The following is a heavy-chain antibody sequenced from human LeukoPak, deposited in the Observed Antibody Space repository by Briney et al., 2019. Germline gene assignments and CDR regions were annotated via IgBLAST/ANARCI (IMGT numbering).Heavy chain of an antibody. CDR3: ARDGVVGATESFDY. D-gene: IGHD1-26*01. Sequence: NPGGSLRLSCAASGFTFSSYSMNWVRQAPGKGLKWVSSISSSSSYIYYADSVKGRFTISRDNAKNSLHLQMNSLRAEDTAVYYCARDGVVGATESFDYWGQGTLVTVSS. V-gene: IGHV3-21*01. J-gene: IGHJ4*02. CDR2: ISSSSSYI. CDR1: GFTFSSYS.